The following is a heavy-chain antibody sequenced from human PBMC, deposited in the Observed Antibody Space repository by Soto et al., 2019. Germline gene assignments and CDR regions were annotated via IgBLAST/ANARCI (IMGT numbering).Heavy chain of an antibody. Sequence: QVQLQESGPGLAKPSETLSLSCTVSGGSISSYYWSWFRQSPGKRMEWIGYVHHSWGSSYNPSLPXXVXXSLDTSKSQFSLKVPSVTATDTAVYYCARQGFGPLHGLVDVWGQGTTVTVSS. CDR3: ARQGFGPLHGLVDV. D-gene: IGHD3-10*01. CDR1: GGSISSYY. CDR2: VHHSWGS. J-gene: IGHJ6*02. V-gene: IGHV4-59*08.